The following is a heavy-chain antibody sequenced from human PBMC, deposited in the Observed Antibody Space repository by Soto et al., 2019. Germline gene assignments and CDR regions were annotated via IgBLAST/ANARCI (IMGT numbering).Heavy chain of an antibody. J-gene: IGHJ4*02. V-gene: IGHV3-7*01. Sequence: EVQLVESGGGLVQSGGSLRLSCAASGFSFSDNYMSWIRQPPGKGLECVAKIDPSGSATYYVDSVRGRFTISRDNAENSLYLQMSRLRGDDAAVYYCALEVGWALESWGQGTLVTVSS. CDR2: IDPSGSAT. CDR1: GFSFSDNY. CDR3: ALEVGWALES. D-gene: IGHD2-21*01.